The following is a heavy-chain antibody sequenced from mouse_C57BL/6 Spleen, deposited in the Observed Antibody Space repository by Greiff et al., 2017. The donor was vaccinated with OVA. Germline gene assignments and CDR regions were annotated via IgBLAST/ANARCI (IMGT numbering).Heavy chain of an antibody. CDR3: ARGEDDYPDD. D-gene: IGHD2-4*01. J-gene: IGHJ2*01. Sequence: VQLQQSGAELVKPGASVKISCKASGYAFSSYWMNWVKQRPGKGLEWIGQIFPGDGDTNYNGKFKGKATLTADKSSSTAYLQFSSLTSEDSAVYFCARGEDDYPDDWGQGTTLTVSS. CDR2: IFPGDGDT. CDR1: GYAFSSYW. V-gene: IGHV1-80*01.